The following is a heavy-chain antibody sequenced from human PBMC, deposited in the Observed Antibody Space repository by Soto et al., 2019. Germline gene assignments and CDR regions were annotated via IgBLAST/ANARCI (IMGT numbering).Heavy chain of an antibody. D-gene: IGHD1-1*01. CDR1: GFTFISYE. V-gene: IGHV3-48*03. Sequence: PGGSLRLSCAASGFTFISYEMNWVRQAPGKGLEWVSYISSSGSTIYYADSVKGRFTISRDNAKNSLYLQMNSLRAEDTAVYYCARDRNPYYYGMDVWGQGTTVTVS. J-gene: IGHJ6*02. CDR2: ISSSGSTI. CDR3: ARDRNPYYYGMDV.